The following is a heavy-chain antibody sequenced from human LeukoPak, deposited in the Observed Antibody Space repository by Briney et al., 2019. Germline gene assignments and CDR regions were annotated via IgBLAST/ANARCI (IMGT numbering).Heavy chain of an antibody. D-gene: IGHD6-13*01. J-gene: IGHJ4*02. CDR2: INPNSGGT. CDR3: SRASPITAPGGIPNDF. CDR1: GYTFTGYY. Sequence: ASVKVSCKASGYTFTGYYMHWVRQAPEEGLEWMGWINPNSGGTNYAYKFQGRVTMTRDTSINTAYMELSSLRSDDSAVYFCSRASPITAPGGIPNDFWGQGTLVTVSS. V-gene: IGHV1-2*02.